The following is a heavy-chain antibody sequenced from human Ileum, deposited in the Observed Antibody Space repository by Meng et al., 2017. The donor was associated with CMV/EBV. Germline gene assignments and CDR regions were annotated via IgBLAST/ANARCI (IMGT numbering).Heavy chain of an antibody. D-gene: IGHD6-25*01. CDR2: IYYSGST. V-gene: IGHV4-39*01. J-gene: IGHJ4*02. CDR3: ARAGYSSAWPPGDFDY. Sequence: SETLSLTCTVSGGSISSSSYYWGWIRQPPGKGLEWIGSIYYSGSTYYNPSLKSRVTISVDTSKNQFSLQLDSVTPEDTAVYYCARAGYSSAWPPGDFDYWGQGTLVTVSS. CDR1: GGSISSSSYY.